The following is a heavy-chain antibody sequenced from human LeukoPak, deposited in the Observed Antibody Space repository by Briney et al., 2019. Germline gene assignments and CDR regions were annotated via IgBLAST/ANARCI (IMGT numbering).Heavy chain of an antibody. V-gene: IGHV4-39*07. Sequence: KPSETLSLTCTVSGGSISSSSYYWGWIRQPPGKGLEWIGSIYYSGSTYYNPSLKSRVTISVDTSKNQFSLKLSSVTAADTAVYYCARVVVSSSGWYGFSRIEYDFDYWGQGTLVTVSS. CDR3: ARVVVSSSGWYGFSRIEYDFDY. J-gene: IGHJ4*02. CDR1: GGSISSSSYY. D-gene: IGHD6-19*01. CDR2: IYYSGST.